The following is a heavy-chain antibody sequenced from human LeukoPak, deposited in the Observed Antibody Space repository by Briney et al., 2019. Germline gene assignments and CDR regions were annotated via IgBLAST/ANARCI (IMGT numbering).Heavy chain of an antibody. CDR3: AREDGSSWYYFDS. CDR1: GGSISSYY. D-gene: IGHD6-13*01. Sequence: SETLSLTCTVSGGSISSYYWSWLRQPPGKGLEWIGYIYYSGSTNYNPSLKSRVTISVDTSKNQFSLRLSSVTAADTAVYFCAREDGSSWYYFDSWGQGTLVTVSS. V-gene: IGHV4-59*12. J-gene: IGHJ4*02. CDR2: IYYSGST.